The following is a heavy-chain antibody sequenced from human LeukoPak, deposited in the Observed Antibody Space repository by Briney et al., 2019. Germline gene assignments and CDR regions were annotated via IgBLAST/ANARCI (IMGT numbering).Heavy chain of an antibody. Sequence: PSETLSLTCAAYGGSFSGYYWSWIRQPPGKGLEWIGEINHSGSTNYNPSLKSRVTISVDTSKNQFSLELSSVTAADTAVYYCARAAPYYGDDAFDIWDQGTMVTVSS. CDR2: INHSGST. D-gene: IGHD4-17*01. CDR1: GGSFSGYY. CDR3: ARAAPYYGDDAFDI. V-gene: IGHV4-34*01. J-gene: IGHJ3*02.